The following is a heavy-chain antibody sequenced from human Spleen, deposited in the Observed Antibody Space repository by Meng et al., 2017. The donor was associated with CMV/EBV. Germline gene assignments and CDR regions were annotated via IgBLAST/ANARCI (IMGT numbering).Heavy chain of an antibody. V-gene: IGHV3-21*01. J-gene: IGHJ1*01. D-gene: IGHD6-6*01. CDR1: GFTFSSYS. CDR3: AKAPSIEARAGIDF. CDR2: ISSSSSYI. Sequence: GGSLRLSCAASGFTFSSYSMNWVRQAPGKGLEWVSSISSSSSYIYYADSVKGRFTISRDNAKNSLYLQMNSLRAEDTAVYYCAKAPSIEARAGIDFWGPGTLVTVSS.